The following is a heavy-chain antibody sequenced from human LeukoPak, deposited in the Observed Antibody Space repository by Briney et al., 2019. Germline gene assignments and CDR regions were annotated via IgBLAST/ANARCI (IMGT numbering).Heavy chain of an antibody. CDR3: ARDNEYSSSGYMDV. CDR1: GFTFSSYA. J-gene: IGHJ6*03. V-gene: IGHV3-30-3*01. Sequence: GGSLRLSCAASGFTFSSYAMHWVRQAPGKGLEWVAVISYDGSNKYYADSVKGRFTISRDNSKNTLYLQMNSLRAEDTAVYYCARDNEYSSSGYMDVWGKGTTVTVSS. CDR2: ISYDGSNK. D-gene: IGHD6-6*01.